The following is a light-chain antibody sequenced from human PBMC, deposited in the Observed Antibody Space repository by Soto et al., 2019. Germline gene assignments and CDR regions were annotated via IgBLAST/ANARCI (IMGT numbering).Light chain of an antibody. CDR3: QQYHNWPPKYT. V-gene: IGKV3-15*01. CDR1: QTVASN. Sequence: EIVMTQSPASLSVSPGDGATLSCRASQTVASNLAWYQQKPGQGPRLLIHGASTRADGVPARFSGSGSGTDFTLTISSLQSEDFAVYYCQQYHNWPPKYTFGQGTKLQIK. J-gene: IGKJ2*01. CDR2: GAS.